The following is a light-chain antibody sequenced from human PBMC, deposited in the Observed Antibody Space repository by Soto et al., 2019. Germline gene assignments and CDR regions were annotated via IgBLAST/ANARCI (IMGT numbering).Light chain of an antibody. CDR1: QGISNY. Sequence: DIQLTQSPSFLSASVGDRVTITCRASQGISNYLAWYQQKPGKAPNLLISAASTLQSGVPPRFSGSGDGTLFTLTISNLQPEDFATYYCQQLNTYPYTFGQGTELEIK. V-gene: IGKV1-9*01. CDR3: QQLNTYPYT. J-gene: IGKJ2*01. CDR2: AAS.